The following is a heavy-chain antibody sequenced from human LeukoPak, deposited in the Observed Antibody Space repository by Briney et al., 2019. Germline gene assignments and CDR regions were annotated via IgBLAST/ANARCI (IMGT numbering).Heavy chain of an antibody. CDR3: APPRYCTEGVCYTQRDS. CDR2: IYPGDSDT. Sequence: GESLKISCQGSGYTFANYWSACVRQIPGKVLEWMGIIYPGDSDTRYSPSFEVQVTISADKCIRSAYLQWTRLKASDTAMYYCAPPRYCTEGVCYTQRDSSGQGTLVTASS. CDR1: GYTFANYW. V-gene: IGHV5-51*01. J-gene: IGHJ5*01. D-gene: IGHD2-8*01.